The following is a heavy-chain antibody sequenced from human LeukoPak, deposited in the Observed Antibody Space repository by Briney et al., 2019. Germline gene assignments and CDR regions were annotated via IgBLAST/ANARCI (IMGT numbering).Heavy chain of an antibody. D-gene: IGHD3-16*01. CDR2: ISSSSSAI. Sequence: GGSLRLSCAASGFTFSSYSMNWVRQAPGKGLEWVSYISSSSSAIYYADSVKGRFTISRDNAKNSLYLQMNSLRAEDTAVYYCARDLHAIWAGDAFDIWGQGTMVTVSS. CDR3: ARDLHAIWAGDAFDI. V-gene: IGHV3-48*01. J-gene: IGHJ3*02. CDR1: GFTFSSYS.